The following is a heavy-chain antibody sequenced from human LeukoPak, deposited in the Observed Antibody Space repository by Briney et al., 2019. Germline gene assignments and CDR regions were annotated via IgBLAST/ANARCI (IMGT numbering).Heavy chain of an antibody. D-gene: IGHD3-22*01. CDR1: GGTFSSYA. V-gene: IGHV1-69*05. CDR3: ASEANNYYYDSSGYIFDY. CDR2: IIPIFGTA. Sequence: SVKVSCKASGGTFSSYATSWVRQAPGQGLEWMGRIIPIFGTANYAQKFQGRVTITTDESTSTAYMELSSLRSEDTAVYYCASEANNYYYDSSGYIFDYWGQGTLVTVSS. J-gene: IGHJ4*02.